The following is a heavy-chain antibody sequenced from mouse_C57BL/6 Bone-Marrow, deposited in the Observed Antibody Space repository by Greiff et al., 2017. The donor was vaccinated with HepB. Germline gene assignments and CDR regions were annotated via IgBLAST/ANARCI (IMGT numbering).Heavy chain of an antibody. D-gene: IGHD2-2*01. V-gene: IGHV1-74*01. Sequence: QVQLKQPGAELVKPGASVKVSCKASGYTFTSYWMHWVKQRPGQGLEWIGRIHPSDSDTNYNQKFKGKATLTVDKSSSTAYMQLSSLTSEDSAVYYCAIRGYGYDRDAMDYWGQGTSVTVSS. CDR2: IHPSDSDT. J-gene: IGHJ4*01. CDR1: GYTFTSYW. CDR3: AIRGYGYDRDAMDY.